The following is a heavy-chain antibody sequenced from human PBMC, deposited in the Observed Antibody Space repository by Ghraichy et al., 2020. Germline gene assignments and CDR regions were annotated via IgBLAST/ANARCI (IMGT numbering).Heavy chain of an antibody. CDR3: SRDRGHGYCSSTSCYAGAFDI. J-gene: IGHJ3*02. D-gene: IGHD2-2*01. V-gene: IGHV3-53*04. CDR1: GFSVGTNY. Sequence: GESLNISCAASGFSVGTNYMSWVRQAPGKGLEWVSVIYSGDSTYYADPVKGRFTISRHTSKNTLYLQMNSLRPEDTAVYYCSRDRGHGYCSSTSCYAGAFDIWGQGTMVTVSS. CDR2: IYSGDST.